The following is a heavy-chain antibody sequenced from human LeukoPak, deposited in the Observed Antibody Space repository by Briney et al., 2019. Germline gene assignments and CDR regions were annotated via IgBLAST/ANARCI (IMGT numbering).Heavy chain of an antibody. D-gene: IGHD3-10*01. CDR3: TPITMVRGVFDY. CDR1: GFTFDDYA. CDR2: ISWNSGSI. Sequence: GGSLRLSCAASGFTFDDYAMHWVRQAPGKGLEWVSGISWNSGSIGYADSVKGRFTISRDNAKNSLYLQMNSLRAEDTALYYCTPITMVRGVFDYWGQGTLVTVSS. J-gene: IGHJ4*02. V-gene: IGHV3-9*01.